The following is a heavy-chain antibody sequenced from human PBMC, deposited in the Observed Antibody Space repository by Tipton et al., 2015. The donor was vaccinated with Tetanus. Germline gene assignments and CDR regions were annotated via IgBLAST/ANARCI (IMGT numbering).Heavy chain of an antibody. V-gene: IGHV4-61*08. CDR3: ARRSYCSSSRCFDAFDL. J-gene: IGHJ3*01. Sequence: TLSLTCTVSGASINAGGYLWTWVRQQPGKGLEWIAYIFHSGSTNYSPSLKSRVAISMDTSKNQISLKLSSVTAADTAVYYCARRSYCSSSRCFDAFDLWGQGTMVTVSS. CDR1: GASINAGGYL. CDR2: IFHSGST. D-gene: IGHD2-2*01.